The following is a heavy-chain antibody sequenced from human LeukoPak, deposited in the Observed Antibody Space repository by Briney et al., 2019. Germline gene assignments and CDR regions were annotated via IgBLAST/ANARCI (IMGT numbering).Heavy chain of an antibody. V-gene: IGHV4-61*02. D-gene: IGHD4-17*01. CDR3: ASRTVTTFRYFDL. CDR1: GDSISSGSFY. Sequence: PSETLSLTCSVSGDSISSGSFYWSWLRQPAGRGLEWVGRIYTSGTTNYNPSLKSRVTMSVNTSKNQFSLKLSSVTAADTAVYYCASRTVTTFRYFDLWGRGTLVTVSS. CDR2: IYTSGTT. J-gene: IGHJ2*01.